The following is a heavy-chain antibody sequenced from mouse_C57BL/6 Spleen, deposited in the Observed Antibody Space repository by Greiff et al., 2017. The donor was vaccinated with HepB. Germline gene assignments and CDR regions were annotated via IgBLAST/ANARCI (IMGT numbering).Heavy chain of an antibody. J-gene: IGHJ2*01. CDR3: ARQSHFDY. Sequence: EVQVVESGGDLVKPGGSLKLSCAASGFTFSSYGMSWVRQTPDKRLEWVATISSGGGYTYYPDSVKGRFTISRDNAKNTLYLQMSSLKSEDTAMYYCARQSHFDYWGQGTTLTVSS. V-gene: IGHV5-6*01. CDR1: GFTFSSYG. CDR2: ISSGGGYT.